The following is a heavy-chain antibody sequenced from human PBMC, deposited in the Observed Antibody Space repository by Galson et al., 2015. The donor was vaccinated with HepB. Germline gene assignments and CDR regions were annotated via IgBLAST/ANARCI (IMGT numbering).Heavy chain of an antibody. D-gene: IGHD6-19*01. CDR3: AKGITDSGWPDDAFDT. V-gene: IGHV3-23*01. Sequence: SLRPSCAASGFPFTRSPFTRVRHAPGTPLDSLSVITGDGRPPHHPDPVKGRFTISRDNPENTVYLQMNSLRAEDTAVYYCAKGITDSGWPDDAFDTWGQGTMVTV. J-gene: IGHJ3*02. CDR1: GFPFTRSP. CDR2: ITGDGRPP.